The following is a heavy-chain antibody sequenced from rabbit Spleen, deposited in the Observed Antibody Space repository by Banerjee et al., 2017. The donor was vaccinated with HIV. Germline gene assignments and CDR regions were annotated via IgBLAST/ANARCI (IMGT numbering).Heavy chain of an antibody. CDR2: IDPVFGST. D-gene: IGHD1-1*01. Sequence: QLKESGGGLVQPGGSLKVSCKASGFDFSNYYMSWVRQAPGKGLEWIGYIDPVFGSTYYASWVNGRFTISSHNAQNTLYLQLNSLTAADTATYFCARAGSSGDAVWYWNLWGPGTLVTVS. V-gene: IGHV1S7*01. J-gene: IGHJ4*01. CDR3: ARAGSSGDAVWYWNL. CDR1: GFDFSNYY.